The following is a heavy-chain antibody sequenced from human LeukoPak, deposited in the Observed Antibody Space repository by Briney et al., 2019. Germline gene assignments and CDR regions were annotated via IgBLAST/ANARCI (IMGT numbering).Heavy chain of an antibody. V-gene: IGHV3-23*01. CDR3: AKRSSNYDAFYFDY. CDR1: GFTFSIYA. Sequence: GGSLRLSCAASGFTFSIYAMSWVRQAPGKGLEWVSAISGSGGSTYYADSVKGRFTISRDNSKNTLYLQMNSLRAEDTAVYYCAKRSSNYDAFYFDYWGQGTLVTVSS. CDR2: ISGSGGST. J-gene: IGHJ4*02. D-gene: IGHD4-11*01.